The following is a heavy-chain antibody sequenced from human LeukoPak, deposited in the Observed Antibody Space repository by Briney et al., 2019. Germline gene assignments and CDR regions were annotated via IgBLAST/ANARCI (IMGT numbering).Heavy chain of an antibody. J-gene: IGHJ4*02. CDR2: INPNSGDT. CDR3: ARGSEYSSSHY. D-gene: IGHD6-6*01. V-gene: IGHV1-2*02. CDR1: GYTFTGYY. Sequence: ASVKVSCKASGYTFTGYYIHWVRQAPGQGLEWMGWINPNSGDTNYAQKFQGRVTMTRDTSISTTYMELSRLRSDDTAVYYCARGSEYSSSHYWGQGTLVTVSS.